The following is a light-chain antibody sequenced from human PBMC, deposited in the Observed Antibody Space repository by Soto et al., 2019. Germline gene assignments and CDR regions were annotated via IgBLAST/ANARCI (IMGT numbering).Light chain of an antibody. CDR2: GNS. J-gene: IGLJ3*02. CDR3: PSYDSSLSGWV. CDR1: SSNIGAGYD. V-gene: IGLV1-40*01. Sequence: QSVLTQPPSVSGAPGQRVTISCTGSSSNIGAGYDVHWYQQLPGTAHKLLIYGNSNRPSGVPDRFSGSKSGTSASLAITGLQAEDEADYYCPSYDSSLSGWVFGGGTKLTVL.